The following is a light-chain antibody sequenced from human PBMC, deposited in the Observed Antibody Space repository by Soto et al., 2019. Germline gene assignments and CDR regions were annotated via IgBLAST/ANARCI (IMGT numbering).Light chain of an antibody. CDR1: SGNIASNY. Sequence: NFMLTQPHSVSESPGKTVTISCTRSSGNIASNYVQWYQQRPGSATTIVIYEDDERPSGVPDRFSGSIDRSSNSASLTISGLAADDADDCFCQSYDTTLAVFWGGTPLTVL. CDR2: EDD. J-gene: IGLJ7*01. V-gene: IGLV6-57*03. CDR3: QSYDTTLAV.